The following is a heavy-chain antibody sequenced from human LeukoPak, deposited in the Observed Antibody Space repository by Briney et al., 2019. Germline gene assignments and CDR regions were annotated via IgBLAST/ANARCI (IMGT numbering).Heavy chain of an antibody. CDR2: IYTSGST. CDR3: ARDSRDYDILTGYYSSYYYMDV. V-gene: IGHV4-4*07. Sequence: SETLSLTCTVSGGSLSSYYWSWIRQPAGKGLEWIGRIYTSGSTNYNPSLKSRVTMSVDTSKNQFSLKLSSVTAADTAVYYCARDSRDYDILTGYYSSYYYMDVWGKGTTVTVSS. D-gene: IGHD3-9*01. CDR1: GGSLSSYY. J-gene: IGHJ6*03.